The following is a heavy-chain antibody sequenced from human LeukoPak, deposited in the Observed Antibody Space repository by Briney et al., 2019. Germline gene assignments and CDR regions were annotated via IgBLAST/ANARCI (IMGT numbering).Heavy chain of an antibody. CDR2: ISSSGSTI. D-gene: IGHD5-12*01. V-gene: IGHV3-11*04. CDR3: ARDYTGFGYGYPFDY. CDR1: AFTFSDYY. J-gene: IGHJ4*02. Sequence: TAGSLTLSCAAYAFTFSDYYMNWIRPGPGKGLEWVSYISSSGSTIYYADSVKGRFTISTDNAKNSLYLQMNSLRAEDTAVYYCARDYTGFGYGYPFDYLGQGTLVTVSS.